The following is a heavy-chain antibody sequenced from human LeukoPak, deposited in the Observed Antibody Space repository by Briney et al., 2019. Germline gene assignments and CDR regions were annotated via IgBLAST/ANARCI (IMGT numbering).Heavy chain of an antibody. J-gene: IGHJ4*02. Sequence: PGGSLRLSCAASGFTFSNAWMSWVRQAPGKGLEWVGRIKSKTDGGTTDYAAPVKGRFTISRDDSKNTLYLQMNSLKTEDTAVYYCTTNPMIVVVIPVYWGQGTLVTVFS. CDR2: IKSKTDGGTT. CDR1: GFTFSNAW. D-gene: IGHD3-22*01. CDR3: TTNPMIVVVIPVY. V-gene: IGHV3-15*01.